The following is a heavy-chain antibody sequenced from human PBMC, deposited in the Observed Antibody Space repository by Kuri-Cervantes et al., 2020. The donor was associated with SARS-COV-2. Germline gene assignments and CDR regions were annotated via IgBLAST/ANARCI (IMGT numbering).Heavy chain of an antibody. CDR2: MYYSRST. CDR1: GGSISSGDYN. V-gene: IGHV4-30-4*08. D-gene: IGHD2-15*01. CDR3: ERPPPILGVEGSYYYYYMDV. J-gene: IGHJ6*03. Sequence: SETLSLTWTVSGGSISSGDYNWRWIRQPPGKSLAWIEYMYYSRSTYYNPSLKRRVTISVDTYQNQFTRKLSSVTAADTAVYYCERPPPILGVEGSYYYYYMDVWGKGTTVTVSS.